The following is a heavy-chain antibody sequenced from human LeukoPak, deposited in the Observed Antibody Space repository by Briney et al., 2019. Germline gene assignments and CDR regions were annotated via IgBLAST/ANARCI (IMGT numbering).Heavy chain of an antibody. CDR1: GFTFSDYY. V-gene: IGHV3-30*18. J-gene: IGHJ4*02. CDR2: ISDDGTYT. Sequence: GGSLRLSCAASGFTFSDYYMSWIRQAPGKGLEWVAVISDDGTYTYYIDSVKGRFTISRDNSKNTLFLQMNGLRAEDTAVYYCAKSGGYCTNGICYHFDYWGQGTLVTVSS. CDR3: AKSGGYCTNGICYHFDY. D-gene: IGHD2-8*01.